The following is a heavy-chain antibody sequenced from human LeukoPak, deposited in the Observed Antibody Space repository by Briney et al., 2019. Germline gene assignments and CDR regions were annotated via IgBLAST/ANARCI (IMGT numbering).Heavy chain of an antibody. J-gene: IGHJ4*02. CDR3: ARGRVETTTPFNY. CDR1: GGSISSSSYY. D-gene: IGHD1-26*01. V-gene: IGHV4-39*07. CDR2: IYYSGST. Sequence: SETLSLTCTVSGGSISSSSYYWGWIRQPPGKGLEWIGSIYYSGSTNYNPSLKSRVTISVDTSKNQFSLRLSSVTAADTAVYYCARGRVETTTPFNYWGQGTLVTVSS.